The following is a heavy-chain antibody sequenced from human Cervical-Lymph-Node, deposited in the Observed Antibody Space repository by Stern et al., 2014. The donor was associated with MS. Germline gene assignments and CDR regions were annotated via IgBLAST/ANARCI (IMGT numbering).Heavy chain of an antibody. D-gene: IGHD3-10*01. J-gene: IGHJ5*02. V-gene: IGHV1-69*06. CDR3: ARGSGDNWFGP. CDR1: GG. Sequence: QVQLVQSGAEVKKPGSSVKVSCKSSGGISWVRQAPGQGLEWMGGVIPFVGTSNYDQKFQGRVTITADTSTNTTYLHLSRLTSADTAIYYCARGSGDNWFGPWGQGTLVTVSS. CDR2: VIPFVGTS.